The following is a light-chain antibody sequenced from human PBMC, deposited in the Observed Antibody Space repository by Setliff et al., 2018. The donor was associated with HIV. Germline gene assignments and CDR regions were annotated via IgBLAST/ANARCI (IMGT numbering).Light chain of an antibody. CDR1: SSDVGAHNS. CDR3: CSYAGRYTFV. Sequence: SALTQPHSVSGSRGQSVTFSCTGASSDVGAHNSVSWYQQHPGKAPKLILYDVSKRPSGVPARFSGFQSGNTASLIISGLQPEDEADYYCCSYAGRYTFVFGGGTKVTVL. V-gene: IGLV2-11*01. J-gene: IGLJ1*01. CDR2: DVS.